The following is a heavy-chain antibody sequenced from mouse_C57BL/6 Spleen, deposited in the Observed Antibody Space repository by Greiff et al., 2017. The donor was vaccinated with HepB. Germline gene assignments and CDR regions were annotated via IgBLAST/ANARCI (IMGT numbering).Heavy chain of an antibody. CDR1: GYSFTGYY. J-gene: IGHJ1*03. CDR3: ARGYDYDWYFDV. D-gene: IGHD2-4*01. V-gene: IGHV1-43*01. CDR2: INPSTGGT. Sequence: EVQLQQSGPELVKPGASVKISCKASGYSFTGYYMHWVKQSSEKSLEWIGEINPSTGGTSYNQKLKGKATLTVDKSSSTAYMQLKSLTSEDSAVYYCARGYDYDWYFDVWGTGTTVTVSS.